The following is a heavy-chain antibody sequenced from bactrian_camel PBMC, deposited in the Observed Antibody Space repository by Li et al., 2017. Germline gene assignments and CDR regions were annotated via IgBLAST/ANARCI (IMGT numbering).Heavy chain of an antibody. CDR3: AADLVCANGLVLIAKEYTF. Sequence: HVQLVESGGGSVQAGGSLTLSCVASGYAASSVCMGWWRQAPGKEREGVAAIAADGTTNYADSVKGRFTLSKDNNKYTLYLQMDNLKPDDTAMYYCAADLVCANGLVLIAKEYTFWGQGTQVTVS. CDR2: IAADGTT. J-gene: IGHJ4*01. D-gene: IGHD2*01. CDR1: GYAASSVC. V-gene: IGHV3S53*01.